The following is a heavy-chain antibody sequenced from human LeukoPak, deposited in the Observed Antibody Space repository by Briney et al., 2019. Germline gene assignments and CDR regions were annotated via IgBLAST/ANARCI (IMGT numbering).Heavy chain of an antibody. Sequence: GGSLRLSCAASGFPFSSYAMSWVRQAPGKGLEWVSAISGSGGSTYYADSVKGRFTISRDNSKNTLYLQMNSLRAEDTAVYYCAKAPTYYYDSSGYCFDYWGQGTLVTVSS. J-gene: IGHJ4*02. CDR1: GFPFSSYA. D-gene: IGHD3-22*01. CDR3: AKAPTYYYDSSGYCFDY. CDR2: ISGSGGST. V-gene: IGHV3-23*01.